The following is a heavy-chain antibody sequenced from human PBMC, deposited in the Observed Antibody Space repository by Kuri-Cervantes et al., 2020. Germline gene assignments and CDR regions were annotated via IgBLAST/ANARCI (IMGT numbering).Heavy chain of an antibody. J-gene: IGHJ6*02. CDR1: GFTFSNYW. D-gene: IGHD3-22*01. CDR3: ARAPPYYYDSSGYYYYYYGMDV. V-gene: IGHV3-74*01. Sequence: GESLKISCAASGFTFSNYWMHWVRQAPGKGLVWVSRVNSDGKNTGYADSVKGRFTISRDNAKNTLYLQMNSLRAEDTAVYYCARAPPYYYDSSGYYYYYYGMDVWGQGTTVTVSS. CDR2: VNSDGKNT.